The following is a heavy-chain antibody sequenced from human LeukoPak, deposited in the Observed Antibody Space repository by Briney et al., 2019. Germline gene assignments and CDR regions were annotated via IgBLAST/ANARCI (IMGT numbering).Heavy chain of an antibody. CDR3: ARSDYGGYGDY. D-gene: IGHD4-17*01. CDR2: ISAYNGNT. V-gene: IGHV1-18*01. CDR1: GYTFTSYG. J-gene: IGHJ4*02. Sequence: ASVKVSCKASGYTFTSYGIRWVRQAPGQGLEWMGWISAYNGNTNYVQKLQGRVTMTTDTSTSTAYMELRSLRYDDTAVYYCARSDYGGYGDYWGQGTLVTVSS.